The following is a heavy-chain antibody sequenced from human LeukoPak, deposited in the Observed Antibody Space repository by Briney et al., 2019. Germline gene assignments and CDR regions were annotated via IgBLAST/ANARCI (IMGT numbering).Heavy chain of an antibody. CDR1: GFTFSSYW. CDR3: ARTEVEMATIFFDY. J-gene: IGHJ4*02. D-gene: IGHD5-24*01. CDR2: ISGSGGST. Sequence: PGGSLRLSCAASGFTFSSYWMNWVRQAPGKGLEWVSAISGSGGSTYYADSVKGRFTISRDNSKNTLYLQMNSLRAEDTAVYYCARTEVEMATIFFDYWGQGTLVTVSS. V-gene: IGHV3-23*01.